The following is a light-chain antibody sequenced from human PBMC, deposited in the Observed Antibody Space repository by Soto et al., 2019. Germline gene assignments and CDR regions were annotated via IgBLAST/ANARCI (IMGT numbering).Light chain of an antibody. Sequence: DIQMTQSPSALSASLGDRVTITCRASHSIGTWLAWYQQRPGKAPKLLIYDASSLGSGVPSRFSGGGSGTEFTLTISSLQPDDFATYSCQQYESYPYSFGQGTKLEIK. V-gene: IGKV1-5*01. J-gene: IGKJ2*01. CDR2: DAS. CDR3: QQYESYPYS. CDR1: HSIGTW.